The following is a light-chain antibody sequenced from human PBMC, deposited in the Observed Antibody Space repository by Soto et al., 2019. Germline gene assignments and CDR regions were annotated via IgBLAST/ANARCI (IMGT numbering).Light chain of an antibody. CDR3: GAWDSNPSAVV. J-gene: IGLJ3*02. V-gene: IGLV1-51*01. CDR2: DDN. CDR1: GSNIGNNY. Sequence: QSVLTQPPSVSAAPGQKVTISCSGSGSNIGNNYVSWYQQFPGAAPKLLIYDDNKRPSGIPDRFSGSKSGTSATLAITGLQTGDEADYYCGAWDSNPSAVVFGGGTKLTVL.